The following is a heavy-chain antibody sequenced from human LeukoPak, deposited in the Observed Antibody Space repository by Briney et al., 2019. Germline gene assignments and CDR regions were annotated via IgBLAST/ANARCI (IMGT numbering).Heavy chain of an antibody. CDR2: VFQLQTVRT. CDR1: LSSLTTTYY. J-gene: IGHJ4*02. Sequence: SETLSLTRTLSLSSLTTTYYWAWFRQPPGKGLDWIATVFQLQTVRTFYNPSLESRVTMSLDTSQNQFSLNLTSVTAADTALYFCARVLNAPKFIDSWGQGTLVTVSS. D-gene: IGHD2-8*01. CDR3: ARVLNAPKFIDS. V-gene: IGHV4-38-2*02.